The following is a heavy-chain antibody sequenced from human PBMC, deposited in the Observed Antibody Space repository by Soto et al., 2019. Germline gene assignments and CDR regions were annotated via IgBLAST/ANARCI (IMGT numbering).Heavy chain of an antibody. CDR2: VGPGGRDT. Sequence: GGSLRLSCTASGFTFSNYAMSWLRLAPGEGLKWVSAVGPGGRDTYYADSVKGRFTISRDDSKNMVYLQLDSLKTDDTAVYYCATREYSSFPYYFNYWGQGSLVTVSS. CDR1: GFTFSNYA. CDR3: ATREYSSFPYYFNY. V-gene: IGHV3-23*01. J-gene: IGHJ4*02. D-gene: IGHD6-6*01.